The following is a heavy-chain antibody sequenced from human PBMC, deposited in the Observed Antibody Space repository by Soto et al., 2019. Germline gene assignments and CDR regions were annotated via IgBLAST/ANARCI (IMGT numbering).Heavy chain of an antibody. CDR3: TTDTEIVVVPAATYYFDY. V-gene: IGHV3-15*01. CDR2: IKSKTDGGTT. CDR1: GFTFSNAW. Sequence: LGGSLRLSCAASGFTFSNAWMSWVRQAPGKGLEWVGRIKSKTDGGTTDYAAPVKGRFTISRDDSKNTLYLQMNSLKTEDTAVYYCTTDTEIVVVPAATYYFDYWGQGTLVTVSS. D-gene: IGHD2-2*01. J-gene: IGHJ4*02.